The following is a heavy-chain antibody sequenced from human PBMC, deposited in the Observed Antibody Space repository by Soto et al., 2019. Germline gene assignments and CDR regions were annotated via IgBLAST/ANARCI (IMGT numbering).Heavy chain of an antibody. Sequence: PSETLSLTCTVSGGSISSYYWSWIRQPPGKGLEWIGYIYYSGSTNYNPSLKSRVTIPVDTSKNQFSLKLSSVTAADTAVYYCARAYGSGSYGYYYYYGMDVWGQGTTVTVS. J-gene: IGHJ6*02. V-gene: IGHV4-59*01. CDR3: ARAYGSGSYGYYYYYGMDV. D-gene: IGHD3-10*01. CDR2: IYYSGST. CDR1: GGSISSYY.